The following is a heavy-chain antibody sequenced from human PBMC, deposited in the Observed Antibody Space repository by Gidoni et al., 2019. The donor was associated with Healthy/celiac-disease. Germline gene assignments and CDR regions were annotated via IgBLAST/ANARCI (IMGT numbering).Heavy chain of an antibody. CDR1: GYSISGGSY. V-gene: IGHV4-38-2*01. Sequence: QLPLSDSCPGLVNPLETLSLTSPVPGYSISGGSYWGSIRQPPGKGLEGIGSIYHSGSTYYNTSLKSRVTISVDKSKNQFSLKLSSVTAADTDVYYCSAGDSSGYYFRFDIWGQGTMVTVSS. CDR2: IYHSGST. CDR3: SAGDSSGYYFRFDI. D-gene: IGHD3-22*01. J-gene: IGHJ3*02.